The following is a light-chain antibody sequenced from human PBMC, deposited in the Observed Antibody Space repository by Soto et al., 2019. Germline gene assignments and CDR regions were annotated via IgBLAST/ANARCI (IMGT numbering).Light chain of an antibody. J-gene: IGLJ2*01. CDR2: DTS. CDR3: LLYYSETVV. CDR1: TGAVTSSHY. V-gene: IGLV7-46*01. Sequence: QAVVTQEPSLIVSPGGTVTLTCGSSTGAVTSSHYPHWFQQKPDQAPRTLIYDTSIKHSWTPARFSSSLLGGKAALTLSGAQPADGADFYCLLYYSETVVFGGGTKLTVL.